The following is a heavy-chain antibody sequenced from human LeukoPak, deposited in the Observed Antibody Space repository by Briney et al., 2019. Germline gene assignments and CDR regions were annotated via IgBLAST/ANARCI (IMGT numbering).Heavy chain of an antibody. D-gene: IGHD1-26*01. CDR2: INPNSGGT. J-gene: IGHJ4*02. Sequence: AASVKVSCKASGYTFTGYYMHWVRQAPGQGLEWMGWINPNSGGTNYAQKFQGRVTMTRDTSISTAYMELSRLRSDDTAVYYCARGYSGSYFGNTDYWGQGTLVTVSS. CDR3: ARGYSGSYFGNTDY. V-gene: IGHV1-2*02. CDR1: GYTFTGYY.